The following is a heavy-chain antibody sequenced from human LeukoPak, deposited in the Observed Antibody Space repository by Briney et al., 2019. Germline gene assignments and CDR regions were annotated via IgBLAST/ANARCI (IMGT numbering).Heavy chain of an antibody. V-gene: IGHV3-23*01. CDR2: ISDSGSTA. CDR1: GFTFSNYA. Sequence: GGSPRLSCGASGFTFSNYAMSWVRQAPGKGLEWVSGISDSGSTAFYADSVKGRFTSSRDNPKSTLYLQMNSLRAEDTAAYYCAKDIQTWPRFPDYWGQGTLVTVSS. CDR3: AKDIQTWPRFPDY. D-gene: IGHD5-12*01. J-gene: IGHJ4*02.